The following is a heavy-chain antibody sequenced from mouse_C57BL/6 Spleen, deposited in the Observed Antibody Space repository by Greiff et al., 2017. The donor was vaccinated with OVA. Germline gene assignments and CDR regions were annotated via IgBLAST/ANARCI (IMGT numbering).Heavy chain of an antibody. Sequence: VKLMESGAELVRPGPSVKVSCKASGYAFTNYLIEWVKQRPGQGLEWIGVINPGSGGTNYNEKFKGKATLTADKSSSTAYMQLSSLTSEDSAVYFCARGRGLYDAFDYWGQGTTLTVSS. CDR2: INPGSGGT. D-gene: IGHD2-12*01. V-gene: IGHV1-54*01. J-gene: IGHJ2*01. CDR1: GYAFTNYL. CDR3: ARGRGLYDAFDY.